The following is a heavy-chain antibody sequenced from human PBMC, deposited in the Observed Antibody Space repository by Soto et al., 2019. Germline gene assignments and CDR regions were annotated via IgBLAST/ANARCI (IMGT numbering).Heavy chain of an antibody. J-gene: IGHJ4*02. CDR1: GFTFSSYG. V-gene: IGHV3-30*18. CDR3: AKDGNSTWYDDY. Sequence: QVQLVESGGGVVQPGRSLRLSCAASGFTFSSYGMYWVRQAPGKGLEWVALISYGGSNNYYVDSVKGRFTISRDNSKNTLWLQMDSLRAEDTAVYSCAKDGNSTWYDDYWGQGTLVSVSS. D-gene: IGHD6-13*01. CDR2: ISYGGSNN.